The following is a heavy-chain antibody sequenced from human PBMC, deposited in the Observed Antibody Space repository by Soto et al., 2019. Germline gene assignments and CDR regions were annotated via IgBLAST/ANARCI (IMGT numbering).Heavy chain of an antibody. CDR3: ARDGGIYYYYGMDV. D-gene: IGHD1-26*01. CDR1: GLPFSSYI. Sequence: GGSLRLSCAAAGLPFSSYIMNWVRQAPGKGLEWVSYISSSSSTIYYADSVKGRFTISRDNAKNSLYLQMNSLRDEDTAVYYCARDGGIYYYYGMDVWGQGTTVTVSS. V-gene: IGHV3-48*02. J-gene: IGHJ6*02. CDR2: ISSSSSTI.